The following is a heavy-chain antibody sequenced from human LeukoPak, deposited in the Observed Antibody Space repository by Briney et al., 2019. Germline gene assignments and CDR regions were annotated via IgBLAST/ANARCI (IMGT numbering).Heavy chain of an antibody. CDR1: GFTFSSYW. J-gene: IGHJ4*02. CDR3: ARDIAPAGLFFDY. Sequence: PGGSLRLSXAASGFTFSSYWMSWVRRAPGKGLEWVANMKYDGSEKYYVDSVKGRFTISRDNAENSLYLHMDSLRAEDTAVYYCARDIAPAGLFFDYWGRRTLVTVSS. V-gene: IGHV3-7*01. CDR2: MKYDGSEK. D-gene: IGHD6-13*01.